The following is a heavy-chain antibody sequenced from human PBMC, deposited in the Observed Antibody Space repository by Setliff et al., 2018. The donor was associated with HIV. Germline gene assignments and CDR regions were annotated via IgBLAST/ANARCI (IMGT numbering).Heavy chain of an antibody. CDR3: ARVPRITTLRNAFDI. V-gene: IGHV4-31*03. D-gene: IGHD3-3*01. J-gene: IGHJ3*02. CDR1: GGSISGGGYY. CDR2: IYYIGNT. Sequence: SETLSLTRTVSGGSISGGGYYWSWIRQHPGKGLDWIGNIYYIGNTDYNPSLKSRVTISIDTSKNQFTLKLSSVTAADTAIYYCARVPRITTLRNAFDIWGQGTMVTVSS.